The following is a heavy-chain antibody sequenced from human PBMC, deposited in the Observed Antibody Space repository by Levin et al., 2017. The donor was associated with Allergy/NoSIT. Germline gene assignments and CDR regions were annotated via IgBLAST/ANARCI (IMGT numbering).Heavy chain of an antibody. V-gene: IGHV3-23*01. CDR3: AKESGYYDSSGYT. Sequence: GESLKISCAASGFTFSSYAMSWVRQAPGKGLEWVSAISGSGGSTYYADSVKGRFTISRDNSKNTLYLQMNSLRAEDTAVYYCAKESGYYDSSGYTWGQGTLVTVSS. CDR2: ISGSGGST. D-gene: IGHD3-22*01. J-gene: IGHJ4*02. CDR1: GFTFSSYA.